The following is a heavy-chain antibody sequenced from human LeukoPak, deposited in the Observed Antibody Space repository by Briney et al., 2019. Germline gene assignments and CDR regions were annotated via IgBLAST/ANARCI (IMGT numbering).Heavy chain of an antibody. D-gene: IGHD6-6*01. CDR1: GFTFSSFA. J-gene: IGHJ5*02. CDR2: ISGSGDSA. Sequence: GGSLRLSCAASGFTFSSFAMTWVRQAPGKGLEWLSVISGSGDSAYFADSVKGRFTISRDNSKNTVSLQMKRLRAEDTAVYYCAKVHNSSRWFDPWGQGTLVTVSS. V-gene: IGHV3-23*01. CDR3: AKVHNSSRWFDP.